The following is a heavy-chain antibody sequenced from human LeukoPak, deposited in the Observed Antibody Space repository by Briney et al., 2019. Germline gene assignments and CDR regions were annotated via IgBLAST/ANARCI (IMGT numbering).Heavy chain of an antibody. Sequence: GGSLRLSCAASGFTFSSYAMHWGRQAPGKGLEWVAVISYDGSNKYYADSVKGRFTISRDNSKNTLYLQMNSLRAEDTAVYYCARARLLWFGELSGIDYWGQGTLVTVSS. CDR3: ARARLLWFGELSGIDY. V-gene: IGHV3-30-3*01. CDR1: GFTFSSYA. J-gene: IGHJ4*02. CDR2: ISYDGSNK. D-gene: IGHD3-10*01.